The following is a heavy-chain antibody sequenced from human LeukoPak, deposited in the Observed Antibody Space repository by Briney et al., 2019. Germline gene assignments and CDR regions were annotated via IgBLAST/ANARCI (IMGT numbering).Heavy chain of an antibody. CDR1: AFTFRSYA. CDR2: ISGSGGST. CDR3: AKGAASRGYTYVAN. Sequence: PGGSLRLSCAASAFTFRSYAMIWVRQAPGKGLEWVSGISGSGGSTYYSDSAKGRFTISRDNSNNTLYLQMNSRRAEDTAVYYCAKGAASRGYTYVANWGQGTLVTVSS. D-gene: IGHD5-18*01. V-gene: IGHV3-23*01. J-gene: IGHJ4*02.